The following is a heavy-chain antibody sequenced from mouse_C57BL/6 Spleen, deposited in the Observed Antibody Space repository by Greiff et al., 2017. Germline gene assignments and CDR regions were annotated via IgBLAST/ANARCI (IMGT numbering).Heavy chain of an antibody. Sequence: EVKLVESGGGLVKPGGSLKLSCAASGFTFSSYAMSWVRQTPEKRLEWVATISDGGSYTYYPDNVKGRFTISRDNAKNNLYLQMSHLKSDGTAMYYCARAITTVVAAWWYFDVWGTGTTVTVSS. CDR2: ISDGGSYT. CDR3: ARAITTVVAAWWYFDV. D-gene: IGHD1-1*01. CDR1: GFTFSSYA. V-gene: IGHV5-4*03. J-gene: IGHJ1*03.